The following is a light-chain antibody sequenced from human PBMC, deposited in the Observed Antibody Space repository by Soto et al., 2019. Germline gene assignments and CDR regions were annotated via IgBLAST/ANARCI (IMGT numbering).Light chain of an antibody. CDR2: GAS. CDR3: QQYGSSTYT. V-gene: IGKV3-20*01. Sequence: EIVLTQSPGSLSLSPRERATLSCRASQSVSSNHLAWYQQKPGQAPRLLIYGASRSATGIPDRFSGSGSGTDFTLTISRLEPEDVAVYYCQQYGSSTYTFGQGTKVEIK. J-gene: IGKJ2*01. CDR1: QSVSSNH.